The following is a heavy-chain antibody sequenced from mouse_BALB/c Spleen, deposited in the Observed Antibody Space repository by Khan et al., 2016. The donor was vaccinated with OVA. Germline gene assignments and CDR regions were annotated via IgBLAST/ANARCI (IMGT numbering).Heavy chain of an antibody. CDR3: GRDGAYHRNDGWFAY. CDR1: GYTFTSYT. CDR2: INPSNGYT. D-gene: IGHD2-14*01. Sequence: VQLQQSGAELARPGASVKMSCKASGYTFTSYTIHWIKKRPGQGLEWIGYINPSNGYTNYNQKFKDKATLTTDKSSTTAYLQLSSLTSEDSAVYNSGRDGAYHRNDGWFAYWGQGTLVTVSA. J-gene: IGHJ3*01. V-gene: IGHV1-4*01.